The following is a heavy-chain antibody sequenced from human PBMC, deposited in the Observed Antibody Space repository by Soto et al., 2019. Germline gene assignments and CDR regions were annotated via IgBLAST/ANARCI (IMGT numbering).Heavy chain of an antibody. CDR1: GYTFTNYA. V-gene: IGHV1-3*01. D-gene: IGHD6-13*01. Sequence: ASVKVSCKASGYTFTNYAIHWVLQSPCQRLECMGWINAGHGDTQYSQKFQGRVTITRDTSANTAYMELRSLRYEDTALYFCARAPLYSNRWQGLFDPWGQGTLVTVS. J-gene: IGHJ5*02. CDR3: ARAPLYSNRWQGLFDP. CDR2: INAGHGDT.